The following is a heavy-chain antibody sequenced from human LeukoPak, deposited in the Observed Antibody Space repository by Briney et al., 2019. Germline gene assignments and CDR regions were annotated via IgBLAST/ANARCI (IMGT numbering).Heavy chain of an antibody. CDR3: ASASCSGSSCYSGYFDY. Sequence: GGSLRLSCAASGFTVSPNYMSWVRQAPGKGLEGVSVIYRGGSTYYADSVRDRFTISRDNSKNTLYLQMNSLRAEDTAVYYCASASCSGSSCYSGYFDYWGQGTLVTVSS. D-gene: IGHD2-15*01. CDR2: IYRGGST. CDR1: GFTVSPNY. V-gene: IGHV3-53*01. J-gene: IGHJ4*02.